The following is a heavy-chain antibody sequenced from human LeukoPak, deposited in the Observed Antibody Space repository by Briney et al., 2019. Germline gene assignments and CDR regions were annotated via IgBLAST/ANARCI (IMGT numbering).Heavy chain of an antibody. J-gene: IGHJ6*02. CDR3: ARGTVWRLGSYGLDV. Sequence: GGSLRLSCVASGFTVSSKYMSWVRQVPGKGLEWVSVIYSGGSTYYGESVKGRFTISRDNSKNTVYLQMNALRAEDSAVYYCARGTVWRLGSYGLDVWGQGTTVTVSS. CDR1: GFTVSSKY. CDR2: IYSGGST. V-gene: IGHV3-53*01. D-gene: IGHD3-16*01.